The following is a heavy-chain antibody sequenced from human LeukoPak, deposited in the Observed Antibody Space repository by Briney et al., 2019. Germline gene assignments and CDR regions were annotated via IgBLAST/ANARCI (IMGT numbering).Heavy chain of an antibody. V-gene: IGHV4-59*11. J-gene: IGHJ4*02. CDR1: GGSISSHY. D-gene: IGHD3-9*01. CDR2: IYYSGST. Sequence: SETLSLTCSVSGGSISSHYWSWIRQPPGKGLEWIGYIYYSGSTKYNPSLKSRVIISLDRSTNQFSLKLSSVTAADTAVYYCARDGSTGYNLAYWGQGTLVTVSS. CDR3: ARDGSTGYNLAY.